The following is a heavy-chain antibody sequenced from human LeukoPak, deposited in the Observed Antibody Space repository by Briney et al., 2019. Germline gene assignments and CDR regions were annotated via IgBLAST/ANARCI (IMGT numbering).Heavy chain of an antibody. D-gene: IGHD2-2*01. CDR3: ARGYCSSTSCYERYNWFDP. V-gene: IGHV4-59*01. Sequence: PSETLSLTCTVSGGSISSYYWSWIRQPPGKGLEWIGYIYYSGSTNYNPSLKSRVTISVDTSKNQFSLKLSSVTAADTAVYYCARGYCSSTSCYERYNWFDPWGQGTLVTVSS. CDR2: IYYSGST. J-gene: IGHJ5*02. CDR1: GGSISSYY.